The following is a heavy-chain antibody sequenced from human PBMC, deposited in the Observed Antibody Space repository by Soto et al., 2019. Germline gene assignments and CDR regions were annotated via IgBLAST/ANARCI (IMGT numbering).Heavy chain of an antibody. V-gene: IGHV5-51*01. J-gene: IGHJ3*02. CDR1: GYSFTSYW. CDR2: IYPGDSDT. CDR3: ARRVDSGYDRGAFDI. Sequence: GESLKISCKGSGYSFTSYWIGWVRQMPGKGLEWMGIIYPGDSDTRYSPSFQGQVTISADKSISSAYLQWSSLKASDTAMYYCARRVDSGYDRGAFDIWGQGTTVTVSS. D-gene: IGHD5-12*01.